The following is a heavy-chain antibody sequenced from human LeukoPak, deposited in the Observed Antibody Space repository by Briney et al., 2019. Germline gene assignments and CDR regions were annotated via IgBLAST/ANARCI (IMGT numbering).Heavy chain of an antibody. V-gene: IGHV1-3*01. D-gene: IGHD2-21*02. CDR1: GYTFTSYA. J-gene: IGHJ4*02. CDR2: INAGNGNT. CDR3: ARDGAVVTAFDY. Sequence: GASVKVSCKASGYTFTSYAMHWVRQAPGQRLEWMGWINAGNGNTKYSQKFQGRVTITRDTSASTAYMELSSLRSEDTAVYYCARDGAVVTAFDYWGQGTLVTVSS.